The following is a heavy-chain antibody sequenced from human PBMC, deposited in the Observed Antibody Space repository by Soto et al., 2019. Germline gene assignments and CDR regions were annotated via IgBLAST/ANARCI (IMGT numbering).Heavy chain of an antibody. CDR3: AKDPHPDPRLHPVGY. CDR2: ISGSGGST. CDR1: GFTFSSYA. Sequence: GGSLRLSCAASGFTFSSYAMSWVRQAPGKGLEWVSAISGSGGSTYYADSVKGRFTISRDNSKNTLYLQMNSLRAEDTAVYYCAKDPHPDPRLHPVGYWGQGTLVTVSS. J-gene: IGHJ4*02. V-gene: IGHV3-23*01. D-gene: IGHD4-4*01.